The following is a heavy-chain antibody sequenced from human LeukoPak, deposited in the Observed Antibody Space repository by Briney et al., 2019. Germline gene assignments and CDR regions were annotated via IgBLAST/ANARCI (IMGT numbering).Heavy chain of an antibody. Sequence: GGSLRLSCAASGFTFSNYGMHWVRQAPGKGLEWVAFIRSDGNNYYYTDSVKGRFTISRDNSKNTLYLQMNSLRAEDTAVYYCARGGSQDGWDWGQGTLVTVSS. J-gene: IGHJ4*02. CDR1: GFTFSNYG. D-gene: IGHD1-26*01. V-gene: IGHV3-30*02. CDR3: ARGGSQDGWD. CDR2: IRSDGNNY.